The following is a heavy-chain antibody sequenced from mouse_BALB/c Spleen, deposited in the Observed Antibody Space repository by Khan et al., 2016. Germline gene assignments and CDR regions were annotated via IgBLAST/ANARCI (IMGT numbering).Heavy chain of an antibody. V-gene: IGHV1-9*01. Sequence: QVQLQQSGAELMKPGASVKISCKATGYTFSSYWIEWVKQRPGHGLEWIGEILPGSGSTNYNEKFRGKATFTADTSSNPAYMQLSSLTSEDSAVYYCSRTDRRGCLDYWGQGTTLTVSS. CDR1: GYTFSSYW. CDR2: ILPGSGST. J-gene: IGHJ2*01. CDR3: SRTDRRGCLDY.